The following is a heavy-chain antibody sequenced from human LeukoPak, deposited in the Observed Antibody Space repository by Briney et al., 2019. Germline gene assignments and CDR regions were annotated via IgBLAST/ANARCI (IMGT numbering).Heavy chain of an antibody. D-gene: IGHD3-22*01. CDR1: GFTFSTSG. J-gene: IGHJ4*02. CDR2: IWYDGSNK. V-gene: IGHV3-33*08. CDR3: ARVFGRYYYDSSGYYDY. Sequence: PGGSLRLSCAASGFTFSTSGVGWVRQAPGKGLEWVAVIWYDGSNKYYADSVKGRFTISRDNSKNTLYLQMNSLRAEDTAVYYCARVFGRYYYDSSGYYDYWGQGTLVTVSS.